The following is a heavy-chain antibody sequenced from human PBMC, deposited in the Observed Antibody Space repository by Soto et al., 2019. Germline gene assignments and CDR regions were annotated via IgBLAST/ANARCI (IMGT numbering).Heavy chain of an antibody. J-gene: IGHJ3*01. Sequence: GGSLRLACAASGFTFSSYWVSWVRQAPGKRLEWVANIKQDGSEKYYVVSMKVRFNISRGHAKNSLFLQLHSLRAEETGVYYCETELQTDAFYFRGQGTLVPVS. CDR2: IKQDGSEK. D-gene: IGHD1-1*01. CDR3: ETELQTDAFYF. CDR1: GFTFSSYW. V-gene: IGHV3-7*03.